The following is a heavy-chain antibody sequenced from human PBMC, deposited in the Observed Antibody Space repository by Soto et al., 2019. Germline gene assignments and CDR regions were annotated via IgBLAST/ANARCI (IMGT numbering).Heavy chain of an antibody. CDR3: ARGAYCGTDCYWYYFDY. CDR2: ISYDGSNK. J-gene: IGHJ4*02. Sequence: QVQLVESGGGVVQPGRSLRLSCAASGFTFSSYAMHWVRQAPGKGLEWVAVISYDGSNKYYADSVKGRFTISRDNSKNTLSLQMNSLRAEDTAVYYCARGAYCGTDCYWYYFDYWGQGTLVTVSS. D-gene: IGHD2-21*02. CDR1: GFTFSSYA. V-gene: IGHV3-30-3*01.